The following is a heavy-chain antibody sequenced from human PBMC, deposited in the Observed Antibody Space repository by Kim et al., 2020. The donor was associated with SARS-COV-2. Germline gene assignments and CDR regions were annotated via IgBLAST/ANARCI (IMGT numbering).Heavy chain of an antibody. CDR2: VYSGGST. CDR3: ARDRLLDTAFPSYYYGMDV. V-gene: IGHV3-66*01. CDR1: GFTVSSNY. J-gene: IGHJ6*01. D-gene: IGHD5-18*01. Sequence: GGSLRLSCAASGFTVSSNYMNWVRQAPGKGLEWVSVVYSGGSTNYADSVKGRFTISRDNSKNTLSLQMNSLRAEDTAVYYCARDRLLDTAFPSYYYGMDV.